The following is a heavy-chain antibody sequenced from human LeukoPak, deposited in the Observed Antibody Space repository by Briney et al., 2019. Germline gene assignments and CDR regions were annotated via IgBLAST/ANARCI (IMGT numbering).Heavy chain of an antibody. J-gene: IGHJ4*02. V-gene: IGHV3-23*01. CDR1: GFTFSSYA. CDR3: AKGLSGYDYDYFDY. CDR2: ISGSGGST. D-gene: IGHD5-12*01. Sequence: GGSLRLSCAASGFTFSSYAMSWVRQAPGKGLEWVSAISGSGGSTYYADSVEGRFTISRDNSKNTLYVQMNSLRAEDTAVYYCAKGLSGYDYDYFDYWGQGTLVTVSS.